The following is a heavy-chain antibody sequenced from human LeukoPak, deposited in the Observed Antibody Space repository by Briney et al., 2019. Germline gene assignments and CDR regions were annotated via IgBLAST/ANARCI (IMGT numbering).Heavy chain of an antibody. D-gene: IGHD2-2*01. CDR2: IYYSGST. V-gene: IGHV4-39*01. CDR1: GGSISSSSYY. Sequence: SETLSLTCTVSGGSISSSSYYWGWIRQPPGKGLEWIGSIYYSGSTYYNPSLKSRVTISVDTSKNQFSLKLSSVTAADTAVYYCARQYCSSTSCYRLQDYYYYIDVWGKGTTVTVSS. J-gene: IGHJ6*03. CDR3: ARQYCSSTSCYRLQDYYYYIDV.